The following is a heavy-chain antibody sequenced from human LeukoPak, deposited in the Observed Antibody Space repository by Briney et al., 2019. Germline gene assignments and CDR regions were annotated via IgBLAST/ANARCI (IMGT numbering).Heavy chain of an antibody. CDR2: INPNSGGT. J-gene: IGHJ4*02. CDR1: GYTFTGYY. Sequence: GASVKVSCKASGYTFTGYYMHWVRQAPGQGREWMGWINPNSGGTNYAQKFQGRVTMTRDTSISTAYMELSRLRSDDTAVYYCAKLYHYYGSGSYYKDFDYWGQGTLVTVSS. D-gene: IGHD3-10*01. CDR3: AKLYHYYGSGSYYKDFDY. V-gene: IGHV1-2*02.